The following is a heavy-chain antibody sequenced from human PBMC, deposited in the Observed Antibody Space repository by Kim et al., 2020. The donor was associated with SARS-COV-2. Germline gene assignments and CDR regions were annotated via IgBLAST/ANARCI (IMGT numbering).Heavy chain of an antibody. J-gene: IGHJ4*02. Sequence: TTSNPSLTSRVTISVDTSKNQFSLKLSSVTAADTAVYYCASGRVPTEYNYWGQGTLVTVSS. V-gene: IGHV4-59*09. D-gene: IGHD4-17*01. CDR3: ASGRVPTEYNY. CDR2: T.